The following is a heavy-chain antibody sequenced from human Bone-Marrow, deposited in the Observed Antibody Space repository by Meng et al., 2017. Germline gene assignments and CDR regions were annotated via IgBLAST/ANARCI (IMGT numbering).Heavy chain of an antibody. D-gene: IGHD3-10*01. V-gene: IGHV3-49*04. CDR1: GFTFGDYA. Sequence: GESLKISCTASGFTFGDYAMSWVRQAPGKGLEWVGFIRSKAYGGTTEYAASVKGRFTISRDDSKSIAYLQMNNLRAEDTAVYYCARDRKGNYFDYWGQGTLVTVSS. CDR3: ARDRKGNYFDY. J-gene: IGHJ4*02. CDR2: IRSKAYGGTT.